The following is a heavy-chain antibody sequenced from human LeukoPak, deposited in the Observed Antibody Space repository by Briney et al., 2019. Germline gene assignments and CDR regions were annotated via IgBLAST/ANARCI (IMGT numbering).Heavy chain of an antibody. D-gene: IGHD1-7*01. Sequence: PGGSLRLSCAASGFTFSDYYMSWIRQAPGKGLEWVSYISSSGSTIYYADSVKGRFTISRDNAKNSLYLQMNSLRAEDTAVYYCAKHNWNYGMNMDVWGKGTTVTVSS. CDR2: ISSSGSTI. J-gene: IGHJ6*03. CDR3: AKHNWNYGMNMDV. V-gene: IGHV3-11*01. CDR1: GFTFSDYY.